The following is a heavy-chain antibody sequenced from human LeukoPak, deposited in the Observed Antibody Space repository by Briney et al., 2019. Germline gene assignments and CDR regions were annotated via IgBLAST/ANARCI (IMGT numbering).Heavy chain of an antibody. Sequence: SETLSLPCSVSGDSINSNYWSWMRQPPGKGLEWIGYIYYGGSTNYNPSLKSRVSMSVDTSKNQFSLNLSSVTAADTAVYHCARLLAGCPGGRCRAHFDYWGQGTLVTVSS. V-gene: IGHV4-59*01. CDR2: IYYGGST. J-gene: IGHJ4*02. CDR3: ARLLAGCPGGRCRAHFDY. D-gene: IGHD2-15*01. CDR1: GDSINSNY.